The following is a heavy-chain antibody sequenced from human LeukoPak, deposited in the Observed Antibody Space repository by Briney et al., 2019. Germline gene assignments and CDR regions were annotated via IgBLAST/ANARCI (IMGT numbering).Heavy chain of an antibody. CDR2: ISYDGSNK. Sequence: GGSLRLSCAASGFTFSSYAMHWVRQAPGKGLEWVAVISYDGSNKYYADSVKGRFTISRDNSKNTLYLQMNSLRAEDTAVYYCARDKIAAAGTFDYWGQGTLVTVSS. D-gene: IGHD6-13*01. J-gene: IGHJ4*02. CDR1: GFTFSSYA. CDR3: ARDKIAAAGTFDY. V-gene: IGHV3-30-3*01.